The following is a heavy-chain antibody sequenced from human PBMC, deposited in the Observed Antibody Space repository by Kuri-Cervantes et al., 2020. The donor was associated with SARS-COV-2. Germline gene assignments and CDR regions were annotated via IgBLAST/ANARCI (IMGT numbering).Heavy chain of an antibody. Sequence: LSLTCAVYGGSFSGYYWSWIRQPPGKGLEWIGEINHSGSTNYNPSLKSRVTIPVDTSKNQFSLKLSSVTAADTAVYYCARSQGYNWNYGWFDPWGQGTLVTVSS. CDR2: INHSGST. J-gene: IGHJ5*02. CDR1: GGSFSGYY. V-gene: IGHV4-34*01. CDR3: ARSQGYNWNYGWFDP. D-gene: IGHD1-7*01.